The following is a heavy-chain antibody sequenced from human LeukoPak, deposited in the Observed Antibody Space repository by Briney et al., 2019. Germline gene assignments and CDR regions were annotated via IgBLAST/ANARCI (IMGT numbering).Heavy chain of an antibody. J-gene: IGHJ4*02. V-gene: IGHV3-48*04. D-gene: IGHD4-17*01. CDR1: GFTFSSYS. CDR3: AREEYGGYDY. Sequence: GGSLRLSCAASGFTFSSYSMNWVPQAPGKGREWFSYISSSSSTIYFADSVKGRFTISRDNAKNSLYLQMNSLRAEDTAVYYWAREEYGGYDYWGQGTLVTVSS. CDR2: ISSSSSTI.